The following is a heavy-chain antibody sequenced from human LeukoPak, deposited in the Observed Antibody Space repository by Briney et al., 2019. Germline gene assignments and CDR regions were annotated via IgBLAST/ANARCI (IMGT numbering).Heavy chain of an antibody. CDR3: ARIKGYSSSPFDH. V-gene: IGHV3-11*06. J-gene: IGHJ4*02. Sequence: GGSLRLSCAASGFTFTDYYMTWIRQAPGKGLEWLSYISTTSTYTNYADSVKGRFTISRDNANNSLSLQMDSPRAEDTAVYYCARIKGYSSSPFDHWGQGILVTVSS. CDR1: GFTFTDYY. CDR2: ISTTSTYT. D-gene: IGHD6-6*01.